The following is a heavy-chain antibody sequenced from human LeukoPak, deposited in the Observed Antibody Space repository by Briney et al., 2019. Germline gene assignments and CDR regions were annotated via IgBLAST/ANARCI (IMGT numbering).Heavy chain of an antibody. J-gene: IGHJ3*02. CDR3: ATLSPSYGSGSLADAFDI. CDR2: IYRSGGT. D-gene: IGHD3-10*01. V-gene: IGHV4-38-2*02. Sequence: SETLSLTCSVSGYSISSGYYWGWIRQSPGKGLEWIGNIYRSGGTYYNPSLKSRVTISVDTSKNQFSLKLISVTAADTAVYYCATLSPSYGSGSLADAFDIWGQGTMVTVSS. CDR1: GYSISSGYY.